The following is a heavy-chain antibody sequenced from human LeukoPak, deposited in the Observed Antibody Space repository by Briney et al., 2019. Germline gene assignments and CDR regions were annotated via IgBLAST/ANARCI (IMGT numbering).Heavy chain of an antibody. CDR3: AKGGSFYYDTSGYLY. CDR2: ISAGGGST. CDR1: GLTFSDYS. D-gene: IGHD3-22*01. Sequence: PGGSLRLSCAVSGLTFSDYSMTWVRQAPGKGLFWVSGISAGGGSTYYADSVKGRFTISRDNSRNTLYLQMNSLRAEDTAVYYCAKGGSFYYDTSGYLYWGQGTLVTVSS. J-gene: IGHJ4*02. V-gene: IGHV3-23*01.